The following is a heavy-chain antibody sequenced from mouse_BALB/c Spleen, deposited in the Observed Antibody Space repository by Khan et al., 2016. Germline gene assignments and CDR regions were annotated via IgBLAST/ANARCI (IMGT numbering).Heavy chain of an antibody. Sequence: QIQLVQSGPELKKPGETVKISCKASGYTFTNSGMNWVKQAPGKGLKWVGWINTYTGEPTYADDFKGRFAFSLETSASTAYLQSNRLKQADRATYFSARGPIVTAGWYFEVWGAGTTVPVSS. D-gene: IGHD2-12*01. CDR1: GYTFTNSG. J-gene: IGHJ1*01. V-gene: IGHV9-1*02. CDR2: INTYTGEP. CDR3: ARGPIVTAGWYFEV.